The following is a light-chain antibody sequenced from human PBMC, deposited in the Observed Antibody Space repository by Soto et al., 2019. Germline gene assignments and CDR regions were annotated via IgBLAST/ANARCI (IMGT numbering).Light chain of an antibody. CDR2: AAS. CDR3: QTYGSVPF. CDR1: QGIRNF. V-gene: IGKV1-27*01. J-gene: IGKJ3*01. Sequence: DIQMTQSPTSLSASVGDRVTITCRASQGIRNFVAWYQQKPGKAPKLLIYAASTLQSGVPSRFSGSGSGTDFTLTINGLQLKDVATYSFQTYGSVPFFGPGTKVEIK.